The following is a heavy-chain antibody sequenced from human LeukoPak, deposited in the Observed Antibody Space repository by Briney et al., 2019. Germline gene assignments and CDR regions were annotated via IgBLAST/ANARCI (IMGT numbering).Heavy chain of an antibody. J-gene: IGHJ5*02. Sequence: PSETLSLTCTVSGGSIRSSSYYWGWIRQPPGKGLEWIGSIYYSGSTYYNASLKSRVTISVDTSKNQFSLKLSSVTAADTAVYYCATRYGSGSYNWFDPWGQGTLVTVSS. V-gene: IGHV4-39*07. CDR2: IYYSGST. CDR3: ATRYGSGSYNWFDP. CDR1: GGSIRSSSYY. D-gene: IGHD3-10*01.